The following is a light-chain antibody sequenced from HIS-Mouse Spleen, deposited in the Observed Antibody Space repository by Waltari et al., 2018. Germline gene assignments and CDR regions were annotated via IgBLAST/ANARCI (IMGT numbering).Light chain of an antibody. CDR3: QQSYSTPLT. Sequence: DIQMTQSPSSLSASVGDRVTITCRASQSISSYLNWYQQTPGKAPKLLIYAASSLQSGVPSRFSGSGSGTDFTLTISSLQPEEFATYYCQQSYSTPLTFGGGTKVEIK. CDR2: AAS. CDR1: QSISSY. J-gene: IGKJ4*01. V-gene: IGKV1-39*01.